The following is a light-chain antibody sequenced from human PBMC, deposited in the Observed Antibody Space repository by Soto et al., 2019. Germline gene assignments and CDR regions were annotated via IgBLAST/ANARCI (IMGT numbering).Light chain of an antibody. Sequence: QSALTQPASVSGSPGQSITISCTGTYSDVGVYNYVSWYQQHPGKAPKLMIYEVSNRPSGVSNRFSGSKSGNTASLTISGLQAKDEANYYCASYTTSSTYVFGTGTKVTVL. CDR1: YSDVGVYNY. J-gene: IGLJ1*01. CDR3: ASYTTSSTYV. CDR2: EVS. V-gene: IGLV2-14*03.